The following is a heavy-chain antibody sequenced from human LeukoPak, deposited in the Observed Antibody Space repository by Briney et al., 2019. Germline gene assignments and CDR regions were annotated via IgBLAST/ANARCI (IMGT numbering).Heavy chain of an antibody. V-gene: IGHV4-61*03. Sequence: KASETLSLTCTVSGDSVSSAYYYWSWIRQPPGKGLEWIGEVNLQGSTNYNPSLKSRVAISVDKSENHISLKLTSVTAADTAVYYCAREGGPYRPLDYSGQGTLVTVAS. J-gene: IGHJ4*02. CDR3: AREGGPYRPLDY. CDR1: GDSVSSAYYY. CDR2: VNLQGST.